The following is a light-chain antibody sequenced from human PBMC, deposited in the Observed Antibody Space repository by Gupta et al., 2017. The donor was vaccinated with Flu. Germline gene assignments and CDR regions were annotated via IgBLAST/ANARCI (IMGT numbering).Light chain of an antibody. CDR3: AAWDDSLNAPRVV. J-gene: IGLJ2*01. CDR2: SNN. V-gene: IGLV1-44*01. Sequence: QSVLTQPPSASGTPGQRVPISCSGRSSNIGSNTVHWYQQLPGTAPKLLIYSNNQRPSGVPDRFSGSKSGTSASLAISGLQSDDEADYYCAAWDDSLNAPRVVLGGGTKLTVL. CDR1: SSNIGSNT.